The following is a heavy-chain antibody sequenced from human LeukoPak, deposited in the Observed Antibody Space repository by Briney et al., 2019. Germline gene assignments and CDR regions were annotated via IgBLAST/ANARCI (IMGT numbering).Heavy chain of an antibody. J-gene: IGHJ4*02. Sequence: PSETLSLTCAVYGGSFSGDYWSWIRQPPGKGLEWIGEINHSGSTNYNPSLKSRVTISVDTSKNQFSLKLSSVTAADTAVYYCARDAVVGQHQYDYWGQGTLVTVSS. CDR3: ARDAVVGQHQYDY. CDR1: GGSFSGDY. V-gene: IGHV4-34*01. D-gene: IGHD2-2*01. CDR2: INHSGST.